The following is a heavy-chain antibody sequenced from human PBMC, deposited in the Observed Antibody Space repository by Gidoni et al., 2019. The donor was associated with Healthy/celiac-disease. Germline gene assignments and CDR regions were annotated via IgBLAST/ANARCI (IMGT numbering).Heavy chain of an antibody. Sequence: QVQLVESGGGVVQPGWSLRLSCAASGFTSRTYGMPWVRQAPGKGLGCVAVISYDGSNKYYADSVKGRFTISRDNSKNTLYQQMNSLRAEDTAVYYCAKDFHWSGAARTEEDYYYYGMDVWGQGTTVTVS. D-gene: IGHD3-10*01. J-gene: IGHJ6*02. CDR2: ISYDGSNK. CDR1: GFTSRTYG. CDR3: AKDFHWSGAARTEEDYYYYGMDV. V-gene: IGHV3-30*18.